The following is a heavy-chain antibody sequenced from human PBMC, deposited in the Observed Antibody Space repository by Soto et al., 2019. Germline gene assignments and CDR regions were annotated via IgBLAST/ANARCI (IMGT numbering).Heavy chain of an antibody. CDR3: VRDMYSRQSCFDP. J-gene: IGHJ5*02. Sequence: SETLSLTCSVSGGSISSFSWSWIRQTPDKGLEWIGYIFNSRSTSYNPSLKSRVSISIDTSRNQLSLKLSSVNAADTAIYYCVRDMYSRQSCFDPWGQGTPVTVS. D-gene: IGHD6-13*01. CDR1: GGSISSFS. V-gene: IGHV4-59*13. CDR2: IFNSRST.